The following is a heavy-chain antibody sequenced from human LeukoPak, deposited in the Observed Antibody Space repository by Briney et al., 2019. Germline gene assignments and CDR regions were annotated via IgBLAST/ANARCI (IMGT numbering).Heavy chain of an antibody. CDR3: ARSRAFNSGAFDP. CDR1: GASVSSASY. Sequence: NSSETLSLTCTVSGASVSSASYWGWIRQPPGKGVEWIAHIYNGVNTNYNPSLKSRVTISVDTSKNQFSLRLNSVTAADTAVYYCARSRAFNSGAFDPWGQGSLVTVSS. CDR2: IYNGVNT. J-gene: IGHJ5*02. D-gene: IGHD1-26*01. V-gene: IGHV4-61*01.